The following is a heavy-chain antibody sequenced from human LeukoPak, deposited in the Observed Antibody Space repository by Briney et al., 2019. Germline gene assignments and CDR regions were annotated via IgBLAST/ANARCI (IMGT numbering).Heavy chain of an antibody. D-gene: IGHD4-23*01. CDR3: ARDDGNPSHLVY. J-gene: IGHJ4*02. Sequence: SGGSLRLSCAASGFTFSGYGMHWVRQAPGKGLEWVAVIWYDGTNKYYADSAKGRFTISRDNSKNTLYLQMNSLRAEDTAVYYCARDDGNPSHLVYWGQGTLVTVSS. CDR2: IWYDGTNK. V-gene: IGHV3-33*01. CDR1: GFTFSGYG.